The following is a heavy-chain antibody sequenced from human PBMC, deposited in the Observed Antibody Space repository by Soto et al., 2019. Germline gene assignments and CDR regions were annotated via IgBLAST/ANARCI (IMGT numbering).Heavy chain of an antibody. CDR1: GFTFSSYS. J-gene: IGHJ6*02. V-gene: IGHV3-21*01. Sequence: EVQLVESGGGLVKPGGSLRLSCAASGFTFSSYSMNWVRQAPGKGLEWVSSISSSSSYIYYADSVKGRFTISRDNAKNSRYLQMNSLRAEDTAVYYCARDSYCSSTSCFWGYYYYYGMDVWGQGTTVTVSS. CDR3: ARDSYCSSTSCFWGYYYYYGMDV. CDR2: ISSSSSYI. D-gene: IGHD2-2*01.